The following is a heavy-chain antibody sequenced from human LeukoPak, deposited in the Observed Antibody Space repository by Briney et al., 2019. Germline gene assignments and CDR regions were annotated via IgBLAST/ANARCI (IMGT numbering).Heavy chain of an antibody. CDR3: AKDIGYCSGGSCYPAGMDV. CDR2: ISYDGSNK. CDR1: GFIFSSYG. D-gene: IGHD2-15*01. Sequence: GRSLRLSCAASGFIFSSYGMHWVRQAPGKGLEWVAVISYDGSNKYYADSVKGRFTISRDNSKNTLYLQMNSLRAEDTAVYYCAKDIGYCSGGSCYPAGMDVWGKGTTVTVSS. V-gene: IGHV3-30*18. J-gene: IGHJ6*04.